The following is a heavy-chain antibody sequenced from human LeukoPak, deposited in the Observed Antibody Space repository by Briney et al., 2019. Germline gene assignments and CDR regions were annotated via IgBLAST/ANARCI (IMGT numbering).Heavy chain of an antibody. J-gene: IGHJ4*02. V-gene: IGHV1-18*01. CDR1: GYILTRNG. D-gene: IGHD3-22*01. CDR2: ISPYNGNG. Sequence: ASVKVSCKASGYILTRNGINWVRQASGQGLEWMGRISPYNGNGNYAQKFQGRVTMTTDTSTSTAYMNLRSLRSDDTAVYYCARDLVEYSYDSSGYFDYWGQGTLVTVSS. CDR3: ARDLVEYSYDSSGYFDY.